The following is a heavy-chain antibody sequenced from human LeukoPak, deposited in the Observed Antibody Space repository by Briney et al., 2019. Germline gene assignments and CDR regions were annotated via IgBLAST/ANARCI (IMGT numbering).Heavy chain of an antibody. V-gene: IGHV3-48*03. Sequence: GGSLRLSCAASGFTFSSYEMNWVRQAPGKGLEWVSYISSSGSTIYYADSLKGRFTISRDNAKNSVYLQMNSLRAEDTGVYYCARDRGDILTGLSLLDYWGQGTLVTVSS. J-gene: IGHJ4*02. CDR3: ARDRGDILTGLSLLDY. CDR1: GFTFSSYE. CDR2: ISSSGSTI. D-gene: IGHD3-9*01.